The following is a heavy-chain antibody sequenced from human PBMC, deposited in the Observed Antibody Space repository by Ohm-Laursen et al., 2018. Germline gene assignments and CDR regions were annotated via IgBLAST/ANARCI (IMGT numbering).Heavy chain of an antibody. V-gene: IGHV4-59*01. CDR3: ARDTPGYSYEY. J-gene: IGHJ4*02. CDR1: GGSISSYY. Sequence: SETLSLTCTVSGGSISSYYWSWIRQPPGKGLEWIGYIYYSGSTSYKPSLKSRVTVSVDTSKNQFSLKLSSVTAADTAVYYCARDTPGYSYEYWGQGTLVTVSS. D-gene: IGHD5-18*01. CDR2: IYYSGST.